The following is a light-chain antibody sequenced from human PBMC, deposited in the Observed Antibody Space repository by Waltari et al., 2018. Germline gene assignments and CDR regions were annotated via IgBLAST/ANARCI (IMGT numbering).Light chain of an antibody. J-gene: IGKJ1*01. Sequence: TVVTQSPATLSVSPGERASLSCRTSQTIGLSLAWYQQKPGQAPRLLIYHASTRATGIPARFSGSGSESEFTLTFSSLQSEDVAVYYCQQYNNWPPGTFGQGTRVEI. CDR2: HAS. CDR3: QQYNNWPPGT. V-gene: IGKV3-15*01. CDR1: QTIGLS.